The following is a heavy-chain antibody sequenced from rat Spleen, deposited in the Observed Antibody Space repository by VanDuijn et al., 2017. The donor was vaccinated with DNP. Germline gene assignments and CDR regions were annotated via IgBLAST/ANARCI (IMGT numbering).Heavy chain of an antibody. D-gene: IGHD4-3*01. CDR2: ISPSGGSS. J-gene: IGHJ2*01. V-gene: IGHV5-25*01. CDR1: GFTFSHYY. Sequence: EVQLVESGGGLVQPGRSLKLSCAASGFTFSHYYMAWVRQAPTKGLEWVASISPSGGSSYYRDSVKGRFTISRNNPKNTLYLQMDSLRSEDTATYYCATHIFGAYWGQGVMVTVSS. CDR3: ATHIFGAY.